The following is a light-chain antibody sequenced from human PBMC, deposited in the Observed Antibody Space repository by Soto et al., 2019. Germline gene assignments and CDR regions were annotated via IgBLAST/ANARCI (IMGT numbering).Light chain of an antibody. Sequence: DIQMTQSPSTLSASVGDRVTITCRATQSISNSLAWYQQKPGKAPKLLIYKASSLESGVPSRFSGSGSGTEFTLTITNLQPDDFATYYCQQYNRYWTFGQGTKVEI. CDR1: QSISNS. J-gene: IGKJ1*01. V-gene: IGKV1-5*03. CDR2: KAS. CDR3: QQYNRYWT.